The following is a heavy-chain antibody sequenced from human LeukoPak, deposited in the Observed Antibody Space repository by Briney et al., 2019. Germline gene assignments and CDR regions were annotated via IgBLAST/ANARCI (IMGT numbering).Heavy chain of an antibody. CDR1: GFTFSSYE. D-gene: IGHD5-18*01. CDR2: ISSSGNTI. J-gene: IGHJ4*02. Sequence: GGSLRLSCAASGFTFSSYEMNWVRQAPGKGLEWVSYISSSGNTIYYADSVKGRFTISRDNAKNSLYLQMNSLRAEDTAVYYCARVYSYGYYFDYWGQGTLVTVSS. V-gene: IGHV3-48*03. CDR3: ARVYSYGYYFDY.